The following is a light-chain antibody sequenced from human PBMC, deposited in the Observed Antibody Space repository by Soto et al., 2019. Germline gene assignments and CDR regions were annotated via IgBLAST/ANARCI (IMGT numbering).Light chain of an antibody. J-gene: IGLJ1*01. V-gene: IGLV2-14*01. CDR3: SSYTSSSTPYV. Sequence: QSVLTQPASVSGSPGQSITISCTGTSSDVGGYNYVSWYQQHPGKAPKLMIYEVSNRPSGVSNRFSGSTSSNTASLTISGLPAEDEADYYCSSYTSSSTPYVFVTGTKLTVL. CDR1: SSDVGGYNY. CDR2: EVS.